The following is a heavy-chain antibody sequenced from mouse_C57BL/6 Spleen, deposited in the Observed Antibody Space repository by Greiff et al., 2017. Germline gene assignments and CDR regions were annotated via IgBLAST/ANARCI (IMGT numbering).Heavy chain of an antibody. Sequence: QVQLKESGPGLVQPSQSLSITCKVSGFSLTSYGVHWVRQSPGKGLEWLGVIWSGGSTDYNAAFISRLSISKDNYKSQVFFKMNSLQADDTPIYYCAREDYYYGSSFSYAMDYWGQGTSVPVSS. CDR2: IWSGGST. V-gene: IGHV2-2*01. D-gene: IGHD1-1*01. CDR3: AREDYYYGSSFSYAMDY. CDR1: GFSLTSYG. J-gene: IGHJ4*01.